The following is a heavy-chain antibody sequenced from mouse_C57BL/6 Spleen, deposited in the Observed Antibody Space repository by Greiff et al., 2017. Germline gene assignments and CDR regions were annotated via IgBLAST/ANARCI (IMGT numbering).Heavy chain of an antibody. J-gene: IGHJ3*01. CDR3: ASHDGYYVTFAY. V-gene: IGHV2-2*01. Sequence: QVQLQQSGPGLVQPSQSLSITCTVSGFSLTSYGVHWVRQSPGKGLEWLGVIWSGGSTDYNAAFISRLSISKDNSKSQVFFKMNSLQADDTAIYYCASHDGYYVTFAYWGQGTLVTVSA. CDR2: IWSGGST. CDR1: GFSLTSYG. D-gene: IGHD2-3*01.